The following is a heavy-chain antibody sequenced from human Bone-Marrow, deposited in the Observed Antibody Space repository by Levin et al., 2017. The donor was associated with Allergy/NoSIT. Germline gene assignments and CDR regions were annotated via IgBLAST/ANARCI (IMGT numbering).Heavy chain of an antibody. V-gene: IGHV3-23*01. CDR3: AKHRGLEKGNYQFDS. Sequence: HGESLKISCAASGFPFATYAMSWVRQAPGRGLEWVSLIFGHGLGTYYADSVKGRFTISRDNSNNTLYLQMNSLRAEDTAVYFCAKHRGLEKGNYQFDSWGQGALVTVSS. D-gene: IGHD5-24*01. CDR2: IFGHGLGT. CDR1: GFPFATYA. J-gene: IGHJ4*02.